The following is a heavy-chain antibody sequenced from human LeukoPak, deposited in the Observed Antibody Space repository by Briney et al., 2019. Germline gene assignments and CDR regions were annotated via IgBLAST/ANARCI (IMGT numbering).Heavy chain of an antibody. Sequence: GGSLRLSCAASTFTFSSYAMSWVRQAPGKGLEWVSAISGSGGTTYYADSVKGRFTISRDNSKNTLYLQMNSLRAEDTAVYYCAKVLAKGYSFGYPFDYWGQGTLVTVSS. V-gene: IGHV3-23*01. CDR1: TFTFSSYA. CDR2: ISGSGGTT. CDR3: AKVLAKGYSFGYPFDY. D-gene: IGHD5-18*01. J-gene: IGHJ4*02.